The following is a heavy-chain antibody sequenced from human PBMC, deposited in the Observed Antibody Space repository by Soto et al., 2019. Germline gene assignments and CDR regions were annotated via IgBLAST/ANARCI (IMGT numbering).Heavy chain of an antibody. J-gene: IGHJ1*01. CDR2: ISGSGSTI. CDR1: GFTFSSHE. D-gene: IGHD2-8*01. Sequence: GGSLRLSCEASGFTFSSHEMNWIRQTPGKRLEWIAKISGSGSTINYADSVKGRFTISRDNVQRTLHLQMYSLRVEDTGVCYCTRGGVYWGRGTLVTVSS. V-gene: IGHV3-48*03. CDR3: TRGGVY.